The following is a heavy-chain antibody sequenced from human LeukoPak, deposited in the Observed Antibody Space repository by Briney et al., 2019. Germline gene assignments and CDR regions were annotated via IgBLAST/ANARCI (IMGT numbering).Heavy chain of an antibody. CDR1: GGSISSSSYY. CDR3: ARHYYDSSGYHPFDY. CDR2: IYYSGST. Sequence: SETLSLTCTVSGGSISSSSYYWGWIRQPPGKGLEWIGSIYYSGSTYYNPSLKSRVTISVDTSKNQFSLKLSSVTAADTAVYYCARHYYDSSGYHPFDYWGQGTLVTVSS. J-gene: IGHJ4*02. V-gene: IGHV4-39*01. D-gene: IGHD3-22*01.